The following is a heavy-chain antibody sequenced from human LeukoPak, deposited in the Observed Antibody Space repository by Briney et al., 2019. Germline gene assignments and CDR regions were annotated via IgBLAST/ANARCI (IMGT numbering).Heavy chain of an antibody. Sequence: PGGSLRLSCAASGFTFSSYGMHWVRQAPGKGLEWVAFIRYDGSNKYYADSVKGRFTISRDNSKNTLYLQMNSLRAEDTAVYYCAKGPTIFGVAANHYYYMDVWGKGTTVTVSS. CDR2: IRYDGSNK. J-gene: IGHJ6*03. CDR1: GFTFSSYG. CDR3: AKGPTIFGVAANHYYYMDV. D-gene: IGHD3-3*01. V-gene: IGHV3-30*02.